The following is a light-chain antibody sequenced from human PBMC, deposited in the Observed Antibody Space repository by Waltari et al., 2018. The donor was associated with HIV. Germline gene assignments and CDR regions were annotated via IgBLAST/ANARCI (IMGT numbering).Light chain of an antibody. J-gene: IGLJ1*01. CDR3: ATWDVSLGASYV. V-gene: IGLV1-47*01. Sequence: QSVLTQPPSASGTPGQRVTISCSGTTSNVGNNFVSWNQQLPGPAPKLLIYRDNQRPSGVPDRFSGSKSGASASLAISGLRSEDEGDYHCATWDVSLGASYVFGAGTKVTVL. CDR1: TSNVGNNF. CDR2: RDN.